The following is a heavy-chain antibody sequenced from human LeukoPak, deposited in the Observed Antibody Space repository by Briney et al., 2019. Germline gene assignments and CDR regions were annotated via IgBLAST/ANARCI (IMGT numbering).Heavy chain of an antibody. CDR2: SNHSGST. D-gene: IGHD1-26*01. CDR1: GGSFSGYY. CDR3: ARDLGGSYPHPFDY. V-gene: IGHV4-34*01. J-gene: IGHJ4*02. Sequence: PSETLSLTCAVYGGSFSGYYWSWIRQPPGKGLEWIGESNHSGSTNYNPSLKSRVTISVDTSKNQFSLKLSSVTAADTAVYYCARDLGGSYPHPFDYWGQGTLVTVSS.